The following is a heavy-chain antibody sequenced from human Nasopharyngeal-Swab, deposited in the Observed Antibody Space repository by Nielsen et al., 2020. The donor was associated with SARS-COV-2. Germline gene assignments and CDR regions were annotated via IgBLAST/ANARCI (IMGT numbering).Heavy chain of an antibody. V-gene: IGHV3-74*03. Sequence: GESLKISCAASGFTFSSYWMYWVRQDPGKGLVLVSRIYNDGSVTTYADSAKGRFTISRDNAKNTMYLQMNSLRAEDTAVYYCARADLLLGGSLDIWGQGTTVTVSS. CDR2: IYNDGSVT. CDR1: GFTFSSYW. D-gene: IGHD1-26*01. CDR3: ARADLLLGGSLDI. J-gene: IGHJ3*02.